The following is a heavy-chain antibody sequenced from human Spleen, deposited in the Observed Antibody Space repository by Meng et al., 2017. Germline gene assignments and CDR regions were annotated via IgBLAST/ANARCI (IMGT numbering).Heavy chain of an antibody. D-gene: IGHD3-10*01. V-gene: IGHV1-18*01. CDR2: ISAYNGNT. CDR1: GYTFSNFG. Sequence: ASVKVSCKASGYTFSNFGISWVRQAPGQGLEWMGWISAYNGNTNYARKFQGRVTMATDTSTGTAYMELRSLRSDDTAVYYCARVGSGSYYNGGLYWGQGTLVTVS. J-gene: IGHJ4*02. CDR3: ARVGSGSYYNGGLY.